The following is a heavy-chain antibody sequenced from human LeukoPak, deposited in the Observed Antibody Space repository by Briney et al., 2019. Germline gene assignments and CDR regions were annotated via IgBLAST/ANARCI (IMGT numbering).Heavy chain of an antibody. D-gene: IGHD5-12*01. CDR3: ARSSGYDLDY. Sequence: GGSLRLSCAASGFTFGSYSMNWVRQAPGKGPEWVSYISSSSSTIYYADSVKGRFTISRDNAKNSLYLQMNRLRAEDTAVYYCARSSGYDLDYWGQGTLVTVSS. CDR2: ISSSSSTI. CDR1: GFTFGSYS. V-gene: IGHV3-48*01. J-gene: IGHJ4*02.